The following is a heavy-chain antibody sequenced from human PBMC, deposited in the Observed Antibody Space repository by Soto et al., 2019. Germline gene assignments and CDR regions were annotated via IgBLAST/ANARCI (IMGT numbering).Heavy chain of an antibody. J-gene: IGHJ4*02. D-gene: IGHD3-22*01. V-gene: IGHV1-18*01. Sequence: ASVKVSCKASGYTFTSYGISWVGQAPGQVLEGLGWISAYNGNRNYAQKLQDRVTMTTDTSTSTAYIELRSLRSDDTAVYYCARVRHYYDENFEYWGQGTLVTVSS. CDR1: GYTFTSYG. CDR3: ARVRHYYDENFEY. CDR2: ISAYNGNR.